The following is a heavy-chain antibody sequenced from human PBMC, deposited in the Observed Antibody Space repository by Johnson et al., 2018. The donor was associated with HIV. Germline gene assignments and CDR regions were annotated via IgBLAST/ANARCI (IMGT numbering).Heavy chain of an antibody. J-gene: IGHJ3*02. CDR2: ISYDGDNK. Sequence: QVQLVESGGVVVQPGRSLTLSCAASAFTFSYYAMHWVRQAPGKGLEWVALISYDGDNKYFADSVKGRFSISRDNSKNTLFLQMNSLRPEDTAVYYCARDSSLTGIWGQGTMVTVSS. D-gene: IGHD6-6*01. CDR1: AFTFSYYA. V-gene: IGHV3-30*04. CDR3: ARDSSLTGI.